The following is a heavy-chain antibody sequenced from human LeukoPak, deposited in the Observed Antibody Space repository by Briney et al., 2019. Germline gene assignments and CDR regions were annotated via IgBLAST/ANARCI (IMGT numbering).Heavy chain of an antibody. D-gene: IGHD5-12*01. V-gene: IGHV3-30-3*01. CDR2: ISYDGSNK. CDR3: ARGYSGYDFAY. J-gene: IGHJ4*02. Sequence: SGGSLRLSCAASGFTFSSYAMHWVRQAPGKRLEWVAVISYDGSNKYYADSVKGRFTISRDNSKNTLYLQMNSLRAEDTAVYYCARGYSGYDFAYWGQGTLVTVSS. CDR1: GFTFSSYA.